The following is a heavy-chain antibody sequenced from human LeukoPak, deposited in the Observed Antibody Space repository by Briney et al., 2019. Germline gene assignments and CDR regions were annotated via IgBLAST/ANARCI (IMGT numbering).Heavy chain of an antibody. J-gene: IGHJ5*02. CDR2: IGTRGTTM. V-gene: IGHV3-48*02. Sequence: PGGSLRLSCAASGFTFTTHVMNWVRQAPGKGLEWISYIGTRGTTMYYADSVKGRFTISRDNAKNSLYLQVNSLRDEDTAIYYCARGRGSSWGQGTLVTVSS. D-gene: IGHD2-21*01. CDR3: ARGRGSS. CDR1: GFTFTTHV.